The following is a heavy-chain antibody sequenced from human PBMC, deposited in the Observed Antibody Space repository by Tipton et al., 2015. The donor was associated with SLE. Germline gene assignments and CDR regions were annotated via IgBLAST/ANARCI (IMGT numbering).Heavy chain of an antibody. CDR3: ARDDDYGGNSGFDY. V-gene: IGHV4-34*01. CDR2: INHSGST. Sequence: TLSLTCAVYGGSFSGYYWSWIRQPPGKGLEWIGEINHSGSTNHNPSLKSRVTISVDTSKNQFSLKLSSVTAADTAVYCCARDDDYGGNSGFDYWGQGTLVTVSS. J-gene: IGHJ4*02. CDR1: GGSFSGYY. D-gene: IGHD4-23*01.